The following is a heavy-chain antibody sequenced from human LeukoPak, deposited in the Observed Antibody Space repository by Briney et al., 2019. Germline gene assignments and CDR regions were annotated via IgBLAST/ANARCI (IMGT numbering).Heavy chain of an antibody. J-gene: IGHJ3*02. CDR2: IVVGSGNT. CDR3: ARDNSSSNTFNI. V-gene: IGHV1-58*01. CDR1: GFTFTSSA. D-gene: IGHD6-6*01. Sequence: SVKVSCKASGFTFTSSAVQWVRQARGQRLEWIGWIVVGSGNTNYAQKFQGRVTLTRDTSTSTVYMELSRLRSEDTAVYYCARDNSSSNTFNIWGQGTMVTVSS.